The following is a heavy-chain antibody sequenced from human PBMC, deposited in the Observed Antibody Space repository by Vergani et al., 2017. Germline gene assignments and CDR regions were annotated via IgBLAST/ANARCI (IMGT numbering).Heavy chain of an antibody. CDR1: GGSLSSGGYY. CDR2: IYYSGST. Sequence: QVQLQESGPGLVKPSQTLSLTCTVSGGSLSSGGYYWSWIRQHPGKGLEWIGYIYYSGSTYYNPSLKSRVTISVDTSKNQFTLKLSSVTAADTAVYYCARGRGYCSSTSCYTFGYYYYMDVWGKGTTVTVSS. V-gene: IGHV4-31*03. J-gene: IGHJ6*03. CDR3: ARGRGYCSSTSCYTFGYYYYMDV. D-gene: IGHD2-2*02.